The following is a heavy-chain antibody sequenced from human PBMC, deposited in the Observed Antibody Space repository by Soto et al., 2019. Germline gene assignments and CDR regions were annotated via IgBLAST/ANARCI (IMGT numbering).Heavy chain of an antibody. CDR2: IKQDGSEK. D-gene: IGHD3-10*01. V-gene: IGHV3-7*01. CDR1: GFTFSSYW. Sequence: GGSLRLSCAASGFTFSSYWMSWVRQAPGKGLEWVANIKQDGSEKYYVDSVKGRFTISRDNAKNSLYLQMNSLRAEDTAVYYCARGCDGWRFGELLWDLGYYYYMDVWGKGTTVTVSS. CDR3: ARGCDGWRFGELLWDLGYYYYMDV. J-gene: IGHJ6*03.